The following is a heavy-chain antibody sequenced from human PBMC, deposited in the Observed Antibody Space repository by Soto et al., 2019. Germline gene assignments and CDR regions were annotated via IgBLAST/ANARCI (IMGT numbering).Heavy chain of an antibody. CDR3: ARGRFGPDN. D-gene: IGHD3-10*01. CDR1: EFTFSGRS. CDR2: IDKVGTDS. V-gene: IGHV3-74*03. J-gene: IGHJ6*03. Sequence: EVQLVESGGGLVQPGGSMRLSCAASEFTFSGRSVPWVRQAPGKGLVLVSGIDKVGTDSSYADSVKGRFTSSRDNDKNRVNLQTNSQRMHTTAVYYCARGRFGPDNWGKGTKVTVSS.